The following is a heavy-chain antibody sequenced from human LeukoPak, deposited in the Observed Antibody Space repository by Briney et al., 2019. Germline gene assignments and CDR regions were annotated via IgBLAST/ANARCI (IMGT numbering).Heavy chain of an antibody. Sequence: SETLSLTCAVYGGSFGGYYWSWIRQPPGKGLEWIGEINHSGSTNYNPSLKSRVTISVDTSKNQFSLHLSSVTAADTAVYYCARGRVTVTTSFRNWFDPWGQGTLVTVSS. CDR1: GGSFGGYY. J-gene: IGHJ5*02. CDR3: ARGRVTVTTSFRNWFDP. V-gene: IGHV4-34*01. D-gene: IGHD4-17*01. CDR2: INHSGST.